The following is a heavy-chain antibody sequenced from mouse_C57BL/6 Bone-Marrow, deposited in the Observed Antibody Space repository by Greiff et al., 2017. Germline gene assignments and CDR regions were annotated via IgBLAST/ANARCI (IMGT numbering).Heavy chain of an antibody. CDR1: GFNIKDDY. CDR3: ASFDGNYFDF. D-gene: IGHD2-3*01. J-gene: IGHJ2*01. V-gene: IGHV14-4*01. Sequence: EVQLQQSGAELVKPGASVKLSCTASGFNIKDDYIHWVKQRPEQGLEWIGWIDPEIGDTEYASKFQGKATITSDTSSNTAYLQLSSLTSEDTAVYYCASFDGNYFDFWGQGTPLTVAS. CDR2: IDPEIGDT.